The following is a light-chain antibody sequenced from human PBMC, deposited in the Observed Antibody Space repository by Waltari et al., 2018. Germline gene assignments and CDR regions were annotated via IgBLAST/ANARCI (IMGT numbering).Light chain of an antibody. J-gene: IGKJ2*01. CDR2: DAS. Sequence: EIVLTQSSDTLSLSPGGKATLTCRASQSVGSYLAWYQHKPGQPPRLLIYDASNSATGVPARFRGSGSGTDFTLTISSLEAEDFAVYYCQQRSNWTPHTFGQGARLEIK. CDR3: QQRSNWTPHT. CDR1: QSVGSY. V-gene: IGKV3-11*01.